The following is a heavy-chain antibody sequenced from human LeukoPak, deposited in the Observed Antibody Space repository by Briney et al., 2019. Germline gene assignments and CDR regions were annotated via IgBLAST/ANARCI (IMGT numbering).Heavy chain of an antibody. V-gene: IGHV4-34*01. J-gene: IGHJ6*02. D-gene: IGHD3-9*01. CDR3: ARSDILTFPTNGMDV. CDR1: GGSFSGYY. Sequence: PSENLSLTCAVYGGSFSGYYWSWIRQPPGKGLEWIGEINHSGSTNYNPSLKSRVTISVDTSKNQFSLKLSSVTAADTAVYYCARSDILTFPTNGMDVWGQGTTVTVSS. CDR2: INHSGST.